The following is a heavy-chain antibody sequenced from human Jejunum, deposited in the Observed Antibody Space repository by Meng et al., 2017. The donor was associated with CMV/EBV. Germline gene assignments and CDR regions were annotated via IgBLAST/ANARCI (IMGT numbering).Heavy chain of an antibody. CDR3: AGFSGSDSNYYSLDY. CDR1: GFAVRGFM. J-gene: IGHJ4*02. CDR2: ISSDGRTR. D-gene: IGHD3-10*01. Sequence: SGFAVRGFMLHWLRQPPGKGPEWVALISSDGRTRSYADSVKGRFLISRDNSKNTLYLQMNSLRPEDTAVYYCAGFSGSDSNYYSLDYWGQGTLVTVSS. V-gene: IGHV3-30*04.